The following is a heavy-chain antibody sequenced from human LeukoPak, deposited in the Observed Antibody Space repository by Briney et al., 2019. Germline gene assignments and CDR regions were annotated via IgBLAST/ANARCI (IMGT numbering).Heavy chain of an antibody. D-gene: IGHD3-22*01. CDR2: INPNSGGT. J-gene: IGHJ3*02. CDR1: GYTFTGYY. Sequence: ASVKVSCKASGYTFTGYYMHWVRQAPGQGLDWMGRINPNSGGTNYAQKFQGRVTMNRDTSISTAYMELSRLRSDDTAVYYCASSLGYDSSGYYPEDAFDIWGQGTMVTVSS. V-gene: IGHV1-2*06. CDR3: ASSLGYDSSGYYPEDAFDI.